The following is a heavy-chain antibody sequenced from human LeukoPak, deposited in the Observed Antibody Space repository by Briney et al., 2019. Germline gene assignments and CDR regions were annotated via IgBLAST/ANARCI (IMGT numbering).Heavy chain of an antibody. CDR1: GFTFSDYY. D-gene: IGHD1-26*01. CDR3: ARDPTSGSYYDYYYYYMDV. V-gene: IGHV3-11*04. CDR2: ISSSGSTI. Sequence: PGGCLRLSCAASGFTFSDYYMSWIRQAPGKGLEWVSYISSSGSTIYYADSVKGRFTISRDNAKNSLYLQMNSLRAEDTAVYYCARDPTSGSYYDYYYYYMDVWGKGTTVTVSS. J-gene: IGHJ6*03.